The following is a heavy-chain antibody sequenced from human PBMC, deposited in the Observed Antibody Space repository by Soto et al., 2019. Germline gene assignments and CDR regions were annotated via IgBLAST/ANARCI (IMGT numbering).Heavy chain of an antibody. Sequence: GGSLRLSCAASGFTFSSYGMHWVRQAPGKGLEWVAVISYDGSNKYYADSVKGRFTISRDNSKNTLYLQMNSLRAEDTAVYYCAKAHSSSWFSPFDYWGQGTLVTVSS. CDR2: ISYDGSNK. CDR3: AKAHSSSWFSPFDY. D-gene: IGHD6-13*01. J-gene: IGHJ4*02. CDR1: GFTFSSYG. V-gene: IGHV3-30*18.